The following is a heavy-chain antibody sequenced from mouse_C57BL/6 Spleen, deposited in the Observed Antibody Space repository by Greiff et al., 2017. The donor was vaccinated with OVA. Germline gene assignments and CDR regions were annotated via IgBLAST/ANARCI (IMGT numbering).Heavy chain of an antibody. CDR3: ARRGSSGYVPAY. CDR1: GYTFTSYG. CDR2: IYPRSGNT. D-gene: IGHD3-2*02. J-gene: IGHJ3*01. V-gene: IGHV1-81*01. Sequence: VMLVESGAELARPGASVKLSCKASGYTFTSYGISWVKQRTGQGLEWIGEIYPRSGNTYYNEKLKGKATLTANKSSSTAYMELRSLTSESSAVYFLARRGSSGYVPAYWGQGTLVTVSA.